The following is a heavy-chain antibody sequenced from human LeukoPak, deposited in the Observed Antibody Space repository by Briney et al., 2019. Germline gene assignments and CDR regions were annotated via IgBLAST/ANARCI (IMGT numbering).Heavy chain of an antibody. CDR3: ARVRVPATVFIP. V-gene: IGHV4-34*01. J-gene: IGHJ5*02. CDR1: GGSFSGYY. Sequence: PSETLSLTCAVYGGSFSGYYWSWIRQPPGKGLEWIGEINHSGSTNYNPSLKSRVTISVDMSKNQFSLKLSSVTAADTAVYYCARVRVPATVFIPWGQGTLVTVSS. D-gene: IGHD2-2*01. CDR2: INHSGST.